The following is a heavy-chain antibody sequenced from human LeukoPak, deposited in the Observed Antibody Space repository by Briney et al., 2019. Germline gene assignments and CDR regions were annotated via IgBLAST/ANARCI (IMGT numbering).Heavy chain of an antibody. Sequence: GGSLRLSCAASGFTFSSYWMSWVRQAPGKGLEWVANIKQDGSERYYVDSVKGRFTISRDNAKNSLYLQMNSLRAEDTAVYYCARETPNDAFDIWGQGTMVTVSS. V-gene: IGHV3-7*01. J-gene: IGHJ3*02. CDR1: GFTFSSYW. CDR2: IKQDGSER. D-gene: IGHD4-23*01. CDR3: ARETPNDAFDI.